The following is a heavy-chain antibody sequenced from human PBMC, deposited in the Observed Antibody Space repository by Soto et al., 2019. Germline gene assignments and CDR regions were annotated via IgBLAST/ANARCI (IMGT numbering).Heavy chain of an antibody. V-gene: IGHV3-23*01. CDR2: VTVTGGST. CDR3: AGQRSPEGWLDP. D-gene: IGHD3-10*01. CDR1: AISFNTYG. Sequence: GGSLRLSCAASAISFNTYGVTWVRQAPGKGLEWVSTVTVTGGSTYYADSVKGRFTISRDRSNYTVSLLLNSLRVEDTAIYYCAGQRSPEGWLDPWGQGPLVTVSS. J-gene: IGHJ5*02.